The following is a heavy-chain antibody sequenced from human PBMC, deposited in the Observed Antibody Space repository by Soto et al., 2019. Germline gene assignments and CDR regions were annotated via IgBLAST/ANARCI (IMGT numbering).Heavy chain of an antibody. J-gene: IGHJ6*02. D-gene: IGHD3-10*01. Sequence: EVQLLESGGALIQPGGSLRLSCAASGFTFSTFFMRWVRQAPGKGLEWVSSISGSGGNTYYTDSVKGRFTISRDNSKNTLYLQMNSLRDDDTAVYYCARRLVGSGHLDHGMDVWGHGTTVTVSS. CDR2: ISGSGGNT. V-gene: IGHV3-23*01. CDR3: ARRLVGSGHLDHGMDV. CDR1: GFTFSTFF.